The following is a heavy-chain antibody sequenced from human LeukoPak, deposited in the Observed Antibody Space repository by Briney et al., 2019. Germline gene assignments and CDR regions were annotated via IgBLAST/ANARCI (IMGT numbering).Heavy chain of an antibody. Sequence: GASVKVSCTASGGTFSSYAISWVRQAPGQGLEWMGGIIPIFGTANYAQKFQGRVTITADESTSTAYMELSSLRSEDTAVYYCARDTAYYYDSSGYNNWFDPWGQGTLVTVSS. CDR1: GGTFSSYA. J-gene: IGHJ5*02. V-gene: IGHV1-69*13. D-gene: IGHD3-22*01. CDR2: IIPIFGTA. CDR3: ARDTAYYYDSSGYNNWFDP.